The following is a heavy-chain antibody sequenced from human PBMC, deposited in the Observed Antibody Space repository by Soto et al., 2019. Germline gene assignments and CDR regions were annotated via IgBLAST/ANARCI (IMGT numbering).Heavy chain of an antibody. CDR3: ARDVDIVVVPAALIVGEFDY. CDR1: GGSISSSSYY. J-gene: IGHJ4*02. CDR2: IYYSGST. D-gene: IGHD2-2*01. V-gene: IGHV4-39*02. Sequence: PSETLSLTCTVSGGSISSSSYYWGWIRQPPGKGLEWIGSIYYSGSTYYNPSLKSRVTISVDTSKNQFSLKLSSVTAADTAVYYCARDVDIVVVPAALIVGEFDYWGQGTLVTVSS.